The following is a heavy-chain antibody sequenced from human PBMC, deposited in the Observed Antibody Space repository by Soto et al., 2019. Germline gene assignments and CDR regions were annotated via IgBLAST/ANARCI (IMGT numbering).Heavy chain of an antibody. V-gene: IGHV1-2*04. CDR1: GYTFTGYY. CDR3: GRGTYNDSSGYSSVSSQH. Sequence: GASVKVSCKASGYTFTGYYMHWVRQSPGQGLEWMGWINPNSGGTNYAQKFQGWVTMTRDTSISTAYMELSRLRSDDTAVYYCGRGTYNDSSGYSSVSSQHGGRAPLVPVPS. D-gene: IGHD3-22*01. J-gene: IGHJ1*01. CDR2: INPNSGGT.